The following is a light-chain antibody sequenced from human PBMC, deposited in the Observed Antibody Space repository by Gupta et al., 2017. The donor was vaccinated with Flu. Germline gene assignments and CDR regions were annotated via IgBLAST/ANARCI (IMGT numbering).Light chain of an antibody. CDR1: SSDVGGYNY. CDR2: EVS. CDR3: SSYTSRAWV. Sequence: GTSSDVGGYNYVSWYQQHPGKAPKLMIYEVSNRPSGVSNRFSGSKSGNTASLTISGLQAEDEADYYCSSYTSRAWVFGGGTKLTVL. J-gene: IGLJ3*02. V-gene: IGLV2-14*01.